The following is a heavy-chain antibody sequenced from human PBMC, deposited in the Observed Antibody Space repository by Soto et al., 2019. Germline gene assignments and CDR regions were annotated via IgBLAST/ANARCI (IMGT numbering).Heavy chain of an antibody. V-gene: IGHV4-4*02. CDR3: AILLRSTYDMDV. J-gene: IGHJ6*02. CDR1: GGSISSSNW. CDR2: IYHSGST. D-gene: IGHD3-3*01. Sequence: QVQLQEWGPGLVKPSGTLSLTCAVSGGSISSSNWWTWVRQPPGKGLEWIGDIYHSGSTNYNPSLKSRVTISVDKTKNQFSLKVSSVTAADTAVYYCAILLRSTYDMDVWGQGTTVTVSS.